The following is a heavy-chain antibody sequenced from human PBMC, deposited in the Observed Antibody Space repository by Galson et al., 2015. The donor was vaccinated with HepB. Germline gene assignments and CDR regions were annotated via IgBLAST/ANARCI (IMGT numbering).Heavy chain of an antibody. D-gene: IGHD2-2*01. J-gene: IGHJ4*02. CDR1: GYTFTSYG. Sequence: SVKVSCKASGYTFTSYGISWVRQAPGQGLEWMGWISAYNGNTNYAQKLQGRVTMTTDTSTSTAYMELRSLRSDDTAVYYCARDRSTSSRDVPFDYWGQGTLVTVSS. CDR2: ISAYNGNT. V-gene: IGHV1-18*04. CDR3: ARDRSTSSRDVPFDY.